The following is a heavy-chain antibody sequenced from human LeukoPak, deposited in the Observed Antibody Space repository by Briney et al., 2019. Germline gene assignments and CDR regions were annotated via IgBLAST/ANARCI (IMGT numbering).Heavy chain of an antibody. J-gene: IGHJ5*02. Sequence: SETLSLTCTVSGGSISSSSYYWGWIRQPPGKGLEWIGSIYYSGSTYYNPSLKSRVTISVDTSKNQFSLKLSSVTAADTAVYYCARSFYGGNSRWFDPWGRGTLVTVSS. CDR3: ARSFYGGNSRWFDP. CDR2: IYYSGST. V-gene: IGHV4-39*07. CDR1: GGSISSSSYY. D-gene: IGHD4-23*01.